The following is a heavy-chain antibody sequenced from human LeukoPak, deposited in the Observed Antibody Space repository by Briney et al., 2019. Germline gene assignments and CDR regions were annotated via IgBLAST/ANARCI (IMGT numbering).Heavy chain of an antibody. CDR1: GGSISSGGYY. Sequence: SQTLSLTCTVSGGSISSGGYYWSWIRQHPGKGLEWLGYIYYSGSTYYNPSLKSRVTISVDTSKNQFSLKLSSVTAADTAVYYCARHQGGEYDFWSGQHTYYYYYYGMDVWGQGTTVTVSS. D-gene: IGHD3-3*01. V-gene: IGHV4-31*03. J-gene: IGHJ6*02. CDR3: ARHQGGEYDFWSGQHTYYYYYYGMDV. CDR2: IYYSGST.